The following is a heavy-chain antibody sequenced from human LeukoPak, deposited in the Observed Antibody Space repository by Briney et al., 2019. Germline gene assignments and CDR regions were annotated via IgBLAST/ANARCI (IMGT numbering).Heavy chain of an antibody. V-gene: IGHV3-23*01. CDR1: GFTFSSYG. CDR3: AKDVSGSYYDGRFDY. CDR2: ISGSGGST. Sequence: GGSLRLSCAASGFTFSSYGMSWVRQAPGKGLEWVSAISGSGGSTYYADSVKGRFTISRDNAKNSLYLQMNSLRAEDMALYYCAKDVSGSYYDGRFDYWGQGTLVTVSS. D-gene: IGHD1-26*01. J-gene: IGHJ4*02.